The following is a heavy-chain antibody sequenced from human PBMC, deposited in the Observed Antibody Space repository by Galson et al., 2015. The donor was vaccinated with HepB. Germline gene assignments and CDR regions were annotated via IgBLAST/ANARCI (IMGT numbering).Heavy chain of an antibody. J-gene: IGHJ4*02. CDR2: ISGGGGRK. V-gene: IGHV3-30-3*01. CDR1: GFSFSTYA. D-gene: IGHD3-16*01. Sequence: SLRLSCAASGFSFSTYALHWVRQAPGKGLEWVAFISGGGGRKFYADSVNGRFTISRDNSKDALWLQMNSLRAEDTAVYYCVRDNGRNFGSALGDIWGQGTLVTVSS. CDR3: VRDNGRNFGSALGDI.